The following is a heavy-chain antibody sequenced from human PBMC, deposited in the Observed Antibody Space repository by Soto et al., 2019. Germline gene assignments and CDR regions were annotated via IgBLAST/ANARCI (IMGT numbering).Heavy chain of an antibody. CDR1: GGSISSGGYS. CDR2: IYHSGST. D-gene: IGHD1-1*01. CDR3: AREGTGTGGRFRFDP. Sequence: LSLTCAVSGGSISSGGYSWSWIRQPPGKGLEWIGYIYHSGSTYYNPSLKSRVTISVDRSKNQFSLKLSSVTAADTAVYYCAREGTGTGGRFRFDPWGQGTPVTVSS. V-gene: IGHV4-30-2*01. J-gene: IGHJ5*02.